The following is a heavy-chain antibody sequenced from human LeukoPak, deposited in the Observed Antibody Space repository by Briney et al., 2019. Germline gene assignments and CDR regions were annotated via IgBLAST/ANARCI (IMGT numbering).Heavy chain of an antibody. Sequence: PSESLSLTCTVSGGSISNYCWCWIRQPPGKGLEWIGYIYYSGTNNYNPSLKSRVTISVDTSKNQFSLTLSSVTAADTAVYYCARDGQGMVTDAFDIWGQGTMVTVSS. CDR2: IYYSGTN. CDR1: GGSISNYC. CDR3: ARDGQGMVTDAFDI. V-gene: IGHV4-59*01. D-gene: IGHD5-18*01. J-gene: IGHJ3*02.